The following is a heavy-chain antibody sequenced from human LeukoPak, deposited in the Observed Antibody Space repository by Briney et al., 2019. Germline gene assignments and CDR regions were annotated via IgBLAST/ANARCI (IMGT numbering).Heavy chain of an antibody. D-gene: IGHD1-26*01. J-gene: IGHJ4*02. CDR1: GGSISSYY. CDR2: IYYSGST. Sequence: SETLSLTCTVSGGSISSYYWSWVRQPPGKGLEWIGYIYYSGSTNYNPSLKSRGTISVDTSKNQFSLKLSSVTAADTAVYYCASTPRRGGSLNYWGQGTLVTVSS. V-gene: IGHV4-59*01. CDR3: ASTPRRGGSLNY.